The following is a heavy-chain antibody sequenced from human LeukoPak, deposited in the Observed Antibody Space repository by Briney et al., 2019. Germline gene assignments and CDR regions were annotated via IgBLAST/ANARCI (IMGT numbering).Heavy chain of an antibody. CDR3: AKGQRYYYDSSAELNWFDP. Sequence: PGGSLRLSCAASGFTFDDYAMHWVRQAPGKGLEWVSGISWNSGYIVYADSVKGRFTISRDNAKNSLYLQMNSLRAEDTALYYCAKGQRYYYDSSAELNWFDPWGQGTLVTVSS. J-gene: IGHJ5*02. V-gene: IGHV3-9*01. CDR2: ISWNSGYI. CDR1: GFTFDDYA. D-gene: IGHD3-22*01.